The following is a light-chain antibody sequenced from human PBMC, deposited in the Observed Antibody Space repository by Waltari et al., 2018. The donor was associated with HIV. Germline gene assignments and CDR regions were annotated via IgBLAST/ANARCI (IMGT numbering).Light chain of an antibody. V-gene: IGKV1-39*01. CDR1: QNIKNL. CDR3: QQTYSVSIT. CDR2: GVS. Sequence: QLTQSPSSLSDSLCGQVTITGRASQNIKNLLNWYQLRPGKAPRLLIYGVSGLPTGVPSRFSGGGSGADFTLTINNLQPEDFASYFCQQTYSVSITFGPGTRVEI. J-gene: IGKJ5*01.